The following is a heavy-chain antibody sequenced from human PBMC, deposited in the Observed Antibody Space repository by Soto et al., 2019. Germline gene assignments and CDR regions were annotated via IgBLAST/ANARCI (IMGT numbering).Heavy chain of an antibody. Sequence: GSGMLSSSGTLSLTCTVSGGSISSGTYSWGWIRQPPGKGLEWIGTFYYSGSTYYNPSLKSRVTISVDTSKNQFSLKVSSVTAADTAVYYCARLGGYCTTSCYGYYAMDVWGQGTTVTVSS. J-gene: IGHJ6*02. CDR2: FYYSGST. CDR3: ARLGGYCTTSCYGYYAMDV. CDR1: GGSISSGTYS. V-gene: IGHV4-39*01. D-gene: IGHD2-8*01.